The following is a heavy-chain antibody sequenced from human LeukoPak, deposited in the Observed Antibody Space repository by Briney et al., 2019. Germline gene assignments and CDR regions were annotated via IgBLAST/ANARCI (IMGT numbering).Heavy chain of an antibody. V-gene: IGHV4-59*08. D-gene: IGHD4-17*01. CDR2: IYYSGST. CDR3: ARHATTVTPGAYYFDY. J-gene: IGHJ4*02. CDR1: GGSISSHY. Sequence: PSETLSLTCTVSGGSISSHYWSWIRQPPGKGLEWIGYIYYSGSTNYNPSLKSRVTVSVDTSKNQFSLKLSSVTAADTAVYYCARHATTVTPGAYYFDYWGQGTLVTVSS.